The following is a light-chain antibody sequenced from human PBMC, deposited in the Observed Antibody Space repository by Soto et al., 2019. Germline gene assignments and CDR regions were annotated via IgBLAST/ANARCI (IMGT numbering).Light chain of an antibody. J-gene: IGKJ1*01. CDR1: QSISSW. Sequence: DIQMTQSPSTLSASVGDRVTITCRASQSISSWLAWYQQKPGKAPKLLIYDASSLESGVPSRFSGSGFGTEFTLTISSLQPDDFATYYCQQYNSYSLTFGQGTKVEIK. CDR2: DAS. CDR3: QQYNSYSLT. V-gene: IGKV1-5*01.